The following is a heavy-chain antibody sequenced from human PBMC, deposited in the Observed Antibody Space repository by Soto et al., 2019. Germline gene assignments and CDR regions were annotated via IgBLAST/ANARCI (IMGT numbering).Heavy chain of an antibody. Sequence: PGESLKISCKASGYRFTSYWIAWVRQMPGKGLEWMGIIYPGDSDTRYGPSFQGQVTISADESISTAYLQWSSLKPSDIAMYYCARGYGAKLDYWGQGTRVTVSS. V-gene: IGHV5-51*01. D-gene: IGHD4-17*01. J-gene: IGHJ4*02. CDR1: GYRFTSYW. CDR2: IYPGDSDT. CDR3: ARGYGAKLDY.